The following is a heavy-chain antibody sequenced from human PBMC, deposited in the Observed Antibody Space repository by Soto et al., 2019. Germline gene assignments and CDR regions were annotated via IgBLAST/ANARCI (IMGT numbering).Heavy chain of an antibody. CDR1: GYTFTRYG. J-gene: IGHJ6*02. Sequence: QVQLVQSGAEVKNPGASVKVSRKASGYTFTRYGIGWARQAPGQGLEWMGWINTYNGNTNYAQNVQGRVTLTTETSTSTAYMELRSLRSNDTAIYYCAMVDVYVTPSPQDVWGQGTTVIVSS. CDR2: INTYNGNT. CDR3: AMVDVYVTPSPQDV. V-gene: IGHV1-18*01. D-gene: IGHD3-16*01.